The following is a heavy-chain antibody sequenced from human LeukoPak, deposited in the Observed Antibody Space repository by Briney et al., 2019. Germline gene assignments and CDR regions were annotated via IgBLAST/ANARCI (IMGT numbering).Heavy chain of an antibody. V-gene: IGHV4-61*01. J-gene: IGHJ3*02. Sequence: PSETLSLTCTVSGGSISSSSYYWGWIRQPPGKGLEWIGYIYYSGSTNYNPSLKSRVTISVDTSKNQLSLKLSSVTAADTAVYYCAREGLDAFDIWGQGTMVTVSS. CDR1: GGSISSSSYY. CDR3: AREGLDAFDI. CDR2: IYYSGST.